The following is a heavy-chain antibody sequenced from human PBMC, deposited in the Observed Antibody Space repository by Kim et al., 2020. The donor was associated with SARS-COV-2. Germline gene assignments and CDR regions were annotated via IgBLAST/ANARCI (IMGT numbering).Heavy chain of an antibody. CDR2: INAGNGNT. D-gene: IGHD6-6*01. V-gene: IGHV1-3*01. J-gene: IGHJ5*02. CDR1: GYTFISYS. CDR3: ARDRFGIAARRGNNCFDP. Sequence: ASVKVSCKASGYTFISYSIHWVRQAPGQRLEWMGWINAGNGNTKYSQKFQGRFIITRDTSASTAYMELSSLTSEDSAEYFCARDRFGIAARRGNNCFDPWGQGTLVTVSS.